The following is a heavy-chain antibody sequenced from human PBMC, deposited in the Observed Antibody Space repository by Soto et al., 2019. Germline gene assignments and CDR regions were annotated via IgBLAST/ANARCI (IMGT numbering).Heavy chain of an antibody. CDR1: GYTFTGYY. Sequence: GASVKVSCKASGYTFTGYYMHWVRQAPGQGLERMGWINPNSGGTNYAQKFQGWVTMTRDTSISTAYMELSRLRSDDTAVYYCARGQQLARYYYYGMDVWGQGTTVTV. V-gene: IGHV1-2*04. J-gene: IGHJ6*02. CDR3: ARGQQLARYYYYGMDV. CDR2: INPNSGGT. D-gene: IGHD6-13*01.